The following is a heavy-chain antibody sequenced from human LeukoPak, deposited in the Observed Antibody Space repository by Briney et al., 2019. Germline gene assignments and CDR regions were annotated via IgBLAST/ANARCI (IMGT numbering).Heavy chain of an antibody. J-gene: IGHJ4*02. V-gene: IGHV1-46*01. CDR2: INPSGGST. D-gene: IGHD3-22*01. Sequence: ASVKVSCKASGYTFSGYYMHWARQAPGQGLEWMGIINPSGGSTNYAQKFQGRVTMTRDTSTSTVYMELSSLRSEDTAVYYCAKDLYHRYYHNSGHAFDYWGQGTLVTVSS. CDR1: GYTFSGYY. CDR3: AKDLYHRYYHNSGHAFDY.